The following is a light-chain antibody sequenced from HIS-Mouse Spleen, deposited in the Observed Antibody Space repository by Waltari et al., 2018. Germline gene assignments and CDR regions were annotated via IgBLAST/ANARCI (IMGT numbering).Light chain of an antibody. CDR2: DAS. CDR3: QQRSNWYT. CDR1: QIVSSY. V-gene: IGKV3-11*01. Sequence: EIVLTQSPATLSLSPGERATLSCRASQIVSSYLAWYQQKPGQAPRLLIYDASNRATGSPGRFSGSGDGTDFTLTISSLEPEDFAVYYCQQRSNWYTFGQGTKLEIK. J-gene: IGKJ2*01.